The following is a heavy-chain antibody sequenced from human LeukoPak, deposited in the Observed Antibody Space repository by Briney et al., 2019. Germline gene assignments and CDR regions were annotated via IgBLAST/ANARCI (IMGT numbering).Heavy chain of an antibody. D-gene: IGHD6-25*01. V-gene: IGHV3-11*01. CDR2: ISSSGSTI. CDR1: GFTFSDYY. Sequence: GGSLRLSCAASGFTFSDYYMSWIRQAPGKGLEWVSYISSSGSTIYYADSVKGRFTISRDNSKNTLYLQMNSLRAEDTAVYYCAKRRGIAAVGVFQHWGQGTLVTVSS. J-gene: IGHJ1*01. CDR3: AKRRGIAAVGVFQH.